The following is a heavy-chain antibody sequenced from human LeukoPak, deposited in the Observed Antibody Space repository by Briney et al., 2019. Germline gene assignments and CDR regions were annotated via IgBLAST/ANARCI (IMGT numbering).Heavy chain of an antibody. CDR2: ISYDGSNK. J-gene: IGHJ4*02. Sequence: GGSLRLSCASSVFTFSSYGMHWVRQAPGRGGEGVAVISYDGSNKYYADSVKGGFTLSRENSKKTLYVQINKLRAEHTAVYYCAKDQHSTLGYRYGQDNGPFDYWAQGTLVTVSS. V-gene: IGHV3-30*18. D-gene: IGHD5-18*01. CDR1: VFTFSSYG. CDR3: AKDQHSTLGYRYGQDNGPFDY.